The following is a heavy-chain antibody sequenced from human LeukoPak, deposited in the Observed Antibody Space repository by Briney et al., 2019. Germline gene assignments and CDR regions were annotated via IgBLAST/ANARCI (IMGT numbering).Heavy chain of an antibody. CDR1: GFIFSGHV. CDR3: ARVLEYRGSYYDYFDY. D-gene: IGHD1-26*01. CDR2: ISYDGSNK. J-gene: IGHJ4*02. V-gene: IGHV3-30-3*01. Sequence: GGSLRLSCAASGFIFSGHVMHWVRQAPGKGLEWVSLISYDGSNKYYADSVKGRFTISRDNSKNTLYLQMNSLRAEDTAVYYCARVLEYRGSYYDYFDYWGQGTLVTVSS.